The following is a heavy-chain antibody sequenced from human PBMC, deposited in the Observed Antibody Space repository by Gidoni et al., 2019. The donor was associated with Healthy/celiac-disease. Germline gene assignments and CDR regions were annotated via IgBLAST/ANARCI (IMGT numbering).Heavy chain of an antibody. D-gene: IGHD1-26*01. CDR3: ARGSIVENTTSSFDF. CDR1: GYSVSNYW. CDR2: IYPGDSDT. J-gene: IGHJ4*02. V-gene: IGHV5-51*01. Sequence: EVQLVQPGAEVKKPGESLTISCKGSGYSVSNYWIGWVRQMHGKGLEWMGIIYPGDSDTRYSPSFQGHVTISADKSISTAYLQWGGLRASDTALYYCARGSIVENTTSSFDFWGQGTLVTVSS.